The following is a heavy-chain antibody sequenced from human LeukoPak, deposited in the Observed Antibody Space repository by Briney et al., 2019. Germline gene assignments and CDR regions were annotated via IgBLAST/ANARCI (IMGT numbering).Heavy chain of an antibody. Sequence: PGGSLRLSCAAFGFTFSSYAMGWVRQAPGKGLEWVSATSGSGGDTYYAASVKGRFTFSRDNSKNTLYLQMNSLRPEDTALYYCAKAVWFGEFDYYFFGLDVWGQGTTVTVSS. J-gene: IGHJ6*02. CDR2: TSGSGGDT. V-gene: IGHV3-23*01. CDR3: AKAVWFGEFDYYFFGLDV. CDR1: GFTFSSYA. D-gene: IGHD3-10*01.